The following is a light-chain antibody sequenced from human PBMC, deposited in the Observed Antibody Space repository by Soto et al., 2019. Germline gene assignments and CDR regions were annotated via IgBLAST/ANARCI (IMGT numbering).Light chain of an antibody. CDR3: QQSYSTPWT. CDR2: AAS. Sequence: DIQMTQSPSSLSASVGDRVSITCRASQSINNYLNWYQQKPGEAPKVLIYAASSLQSGVPPRFSGSGSGTDFTLTISTLQPDDLASYYCQQSYSTPWTFGQGTKVEV. V-gene: IGKV1-39*01. CDR1: QSINNY. J-gene: IGKJ1*01.